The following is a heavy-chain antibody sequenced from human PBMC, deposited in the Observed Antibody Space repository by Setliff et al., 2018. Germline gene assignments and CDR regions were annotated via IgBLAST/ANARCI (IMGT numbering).Heavy chain of an antibody. CDR3: ARHGHCTNGVCYFDY. CDR2: IYPGDSDT. CDR1: GYSFTSYW. D-gene: IGHD2-8*01. Sequence: TGESLKISCKGSGYSFTSYWIGWVRQMPGKGLEWMGIIYPGDSDTRYSPSFQGQVTISADKSISTAYLQWSSLKASDTAMYYCARHGHCTNGVCYFDYWGQGTLVTVSS. J-gene: IGHJ4*02. V-gene: IGHV5-51*01.